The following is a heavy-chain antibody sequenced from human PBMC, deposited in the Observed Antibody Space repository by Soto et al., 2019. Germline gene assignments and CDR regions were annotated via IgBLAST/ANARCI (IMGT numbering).Heavy chain of an antibody. J-gene: IGHJ6*02. CDR1: GGTFRNSA. Sequence: QVQLEQSGAEVEKPGSSVKVSCKASGGTFRNSAISWVRQAPGQGLEWMGGIMPIFRTPDYAQKFQGRVTITADEATSTAYMELCALTYYDTAVYFCATDNDRPHLGGNYYYILDVWGHGTTVTVSS. V-gene: IGHV1-69*12. CDR2: IMPIFRTP. D-gene: IGHD1-1*01. CDR3: ATDNDRPHLGGNYYYILDV.